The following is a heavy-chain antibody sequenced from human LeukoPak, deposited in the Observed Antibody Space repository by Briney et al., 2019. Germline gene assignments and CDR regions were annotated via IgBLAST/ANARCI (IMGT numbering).Heavy chain of an antibody. CDR2: IYYSGST. V-gene: IGHV4-39*01. CDR1: GGSISSSSYY. J-gene: IGHJ4*02. CDR3: ARHSGGYYYDSSGYTEFFDY. D-gene: IGHD3-22*01. Sequence: SQTLSLTCTVSGGSISSSSYYWGWIRQPPGKGLEWIGSIYYSGSTYYNPSLKSRVTISVGTSKNQFSLKLSSVTAADTAVYYCARHSGGYYYDSSGYTEFFDYWGQGTLVTVSS.